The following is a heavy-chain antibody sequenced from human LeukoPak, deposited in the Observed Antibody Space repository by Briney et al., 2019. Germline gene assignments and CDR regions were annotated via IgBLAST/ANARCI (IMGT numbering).Heavy chain of an antibody. CDR2: ISSSSSTI. D-gene: IGHD1-1*01. CDR3: ARGGYREFDY. J-gene: IGHJ4*02. V-gene: IGHV3-48*01. CDR1: GFTLSSYN. Sequence: GSLRLSRSASGFTLSSYNMDWVRQAPGKGPEWVSYISSSSSTIYYADSVKGRFTISRDNAKNSLYLQMNSLRAEDTAVYYCARGGYREFDYWGQGTLVTVSS.